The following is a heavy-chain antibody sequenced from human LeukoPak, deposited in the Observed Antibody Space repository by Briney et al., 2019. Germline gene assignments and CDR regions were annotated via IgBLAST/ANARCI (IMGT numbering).Heavy chain of an antibody. CDR1: GYTFTSYY. V-gene: IGHV1-46*01. Sequence: ASVKVSCKASGYTFTSYYMHWVRQAPGQGLEWMGIINPSGGSTSYAQKFQGRVTMTRDTSISTAYMELSSLRSEDTAVYYCARHGSGRVPLDYWGQGTLVTVSS. CDR3: ARHGSGRVPLDY. J-gene: IGHJ4*02. D-gene: IGHD3-10*01. CDR2: INPSGGST.